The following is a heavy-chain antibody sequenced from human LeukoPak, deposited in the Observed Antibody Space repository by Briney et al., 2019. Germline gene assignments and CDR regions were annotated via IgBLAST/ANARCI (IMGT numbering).Heavy chain of an antibody. CDR2: ISSSGSTI. Sequence: GGSLRLSCAASGFTFSSYEMNWVRQAPGKGLEWVSYISSSGSTIYYADSVKGRFTISRDNAKNSLFLQMNSLRAEDTAVYYCSRDLAGAPFDYWAQVTLVTVSS. CDR3: SRDLAGAPFDY. CDR1: GFTFSSYE. D-gene: IGHD6-13*01. V-gene: IGHV3-48*03. J-gene: IGHJ4*02.